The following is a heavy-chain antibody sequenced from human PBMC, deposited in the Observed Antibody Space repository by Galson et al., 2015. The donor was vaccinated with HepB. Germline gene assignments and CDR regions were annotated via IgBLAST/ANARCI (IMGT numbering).Heavy chain of an antibody. V-gene: IGHV3-23*01. CDR1: GFTFSSYA. CDR3: AKVRVVGSRGNDY. D-gene: IGHD3-3*01. Sequence: SLRLSCAASGFTFSSYAMSWVRQAPGKGLEWVSAISGSGGSTYYADSVKGRFTISRDNSKNTLYLQMNSLRAEDTAVYYCAKVRVVGSRGNDYWGQGTLVTVSS. CDR2: ISGSGGST. J-gene: IGHJ4*02.